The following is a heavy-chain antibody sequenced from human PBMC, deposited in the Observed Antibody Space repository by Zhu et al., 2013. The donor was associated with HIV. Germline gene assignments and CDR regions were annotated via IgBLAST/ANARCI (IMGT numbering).Heavy chain of an antibody. D-gene: IGHD3-22*01. CDR2: IIPMFGTA. Sequence: QVQLVQSGAEVKKPGSSVKVSCKASGGTFSSYAISWVRQAPGQGLEWMGGIIPMFGTANYAQKFQGRVTITADESTSTAYMQLSSLRSEDTAVYYCARDHNSVITLLDYVGQGTLVTRXL. V-gene: IGHV1-69*01. CDR3: ARDHNSVITLLDY. CDR1: GGTFSSYA. J-gene: IGHJ4*02.